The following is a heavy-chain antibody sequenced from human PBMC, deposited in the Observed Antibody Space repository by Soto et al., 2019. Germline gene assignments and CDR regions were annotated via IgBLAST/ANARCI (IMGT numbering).Heavy chain of an antibody. D-gene: IGHD3-16*01. CDR1: GFIFSEYY. V-gene: IGHV3-11*01. J-gene: IGHJ4*02. CDR3: ARDFSKTTVGVVDS. CDR2: INNGGDIV. Sequence: QVQLEESGGGLVKPGQSLRLSCATSGFIFSEYYMAWIRQAPGKGLEWIGYINNGGDIVHYSDAVRGRFRISRDNTKKSLYLQMTSLRAVDTAIYYCARDFSKTTVGVVDSWGQGSLVTGSS.